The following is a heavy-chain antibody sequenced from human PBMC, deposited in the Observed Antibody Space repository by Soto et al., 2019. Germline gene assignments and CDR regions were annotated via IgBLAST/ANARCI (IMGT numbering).Heavy chain of an antibody. J-gene: IGHJ4*02. V-gene: IGHV1-18*01. CDR2: ISPYNDNT. CDR3: ARGKWELPMGY. CDR1: DYTFTSYG. Sequence: QVQLVQSGAEVKKPGASVKVSCKASDYTFTSYGINWVRQAPGQGLEWMGWISPYNDNTQYAQRFQGRVTLTTDTSTNTAYMELRSLRSDDTAVYDCARGKWELPMGYWGQGTLVTVAS. D-gene: IGHD1-26*01.